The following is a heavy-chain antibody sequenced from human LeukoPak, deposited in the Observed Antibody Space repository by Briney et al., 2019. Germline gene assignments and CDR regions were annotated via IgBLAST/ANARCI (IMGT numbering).Heavy chain of an antibody. Sequence: PGGSLRLSCAASGFTFSSYGMHWVRQAPGKGLEWVAVISYDGSNKYYADSVKGRFTISRDNSKNTLYLQMNSLRAEDTAVYYCAKDLRHCSSTSCYPFYYYYMDVWGKGTTVTVSS. CDR2: ISYDGSNK. J-gene: IGHJ6*03. V-gene: IGHV3-30*18. D-gene: IGHD2-2*01. CDR3: AKDLRHCSSTSCYPFYYYYMDV. CDR1: GFTFSSYG.